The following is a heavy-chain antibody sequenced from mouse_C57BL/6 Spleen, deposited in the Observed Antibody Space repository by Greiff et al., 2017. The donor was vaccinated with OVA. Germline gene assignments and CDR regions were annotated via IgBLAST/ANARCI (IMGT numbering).Heavy chain of an antibody. Sequence: VQLQQSGPELVKPGASVKISCKASGYAFSSSWMNWVKQRPGKGLEWIGRIYPGDGDTNYNGKFKGKATLTAGKSSSTAYMQLSSLTSEDSAVYFCARRTYGSSYGDAMDYWGQGTSVTVSS. J-gene: IGHJ4*01. CDR2: IYPGDGDT. V-gene: IGHV1-82*01. CDR1: GYAFSSSW. CDR3: ARRTYGSSYGDAMDY. D-gene: IGHD1-1*01.